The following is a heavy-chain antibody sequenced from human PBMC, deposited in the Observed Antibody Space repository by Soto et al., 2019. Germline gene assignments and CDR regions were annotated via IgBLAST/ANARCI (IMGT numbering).Heavy chain of an antibody. CDR1: GFTFSSYA. J-gene: IGHJ4*02. D-gene: IGHD1-26*01. Sequence: EVQLLESGGGLVQPGGSLRLSCAASGFTFSSYAMSWVRRAPGKGLEWVSAISGSGGSTYYADSVKGRFTISRDNSKNTLYLQMNSLRAEDTAVYYCAKVGVEWELLGGYDYWGQGTLVTVSS. CDR2: ISGSGGST. V-gene: IGHV3-23*01. CDR3: AKVGVEWELLGGYDY.